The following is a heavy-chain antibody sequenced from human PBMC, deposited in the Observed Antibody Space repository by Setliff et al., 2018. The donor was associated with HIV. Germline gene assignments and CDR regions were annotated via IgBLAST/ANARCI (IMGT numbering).Heavy chain of an antibody. Sequence: PSETLSLTCTVSGGSISSGGYYWSWIRQHPGKGLEWIGFIYYSGSTYHNPSLKSRVTISLDTSKTQFSLKLASVTAADTAVYYCARGQGAFPAPHYMDVWAKGTTVTVSS. CDR3: ARGQGAFPAPHYMDV. CDR1: GGSISSGGYY. D-gene: IGHD3-16*01. CDR2: IYYSGST. V-gene: IGHV4-31*03. J-gene: IGHJ6*03.